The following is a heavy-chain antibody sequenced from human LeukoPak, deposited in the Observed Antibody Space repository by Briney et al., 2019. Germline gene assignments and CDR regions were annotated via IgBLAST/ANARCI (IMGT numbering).Heavy chain of an antibody. CDR2: INHSGST. CDR1: GGSISGYY. J-gene: IGHJ4*02. Sequence: SETLSLTCTVSGGSISGYYWSWIRQPPGKGLEWIGEINHSGSTNYNPSLKSRVTISVDTSKNQFSLKLSSVTAADTAVYYCASANSGYNYWGREPWSPSPQ. D-gene: IGHD5-12*01. V-gene: IGHV4-34*01. CDR3: ASANSGYNY.